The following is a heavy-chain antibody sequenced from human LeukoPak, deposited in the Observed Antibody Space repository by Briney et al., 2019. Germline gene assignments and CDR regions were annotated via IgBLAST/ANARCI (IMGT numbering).Heavy chain of an antibody. Sequence: SETLSLTCTVSGGSISSGGYYWSWIRQHPGKGLEWIGYIYYSASTYYNPSLKSRVTISVDTSKNQFSLKLSSVTAADTAVYYCARDGAVTYFDYWGQGTLVTVSP. CDR1: GGSISSGGYY. CDR3: ARDGAVTYFDY. D-gene: IGHD4-17*01. J-gene: IGHJ4*02. V-gene: IGHV4-31*03. CDR2: IYYSAST.